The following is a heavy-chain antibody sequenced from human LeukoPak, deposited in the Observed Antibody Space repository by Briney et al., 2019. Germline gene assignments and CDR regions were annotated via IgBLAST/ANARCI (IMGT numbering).Heavy chain of an antibody. V-gene: IGHV4-61*01. J-gene: IGHJ4*02. CDR3: ARSSSDFWSGYYVQKFDY. CDR2: IYYSGST. CDR1: GGSVSSGSYY. Sequence: PSETLSLTCTVSGGSVSSGSYYWSWIRQPPGKGLEWIGYIYYSGSTNYNPSLKSRVTISVDTPKNQFSLKLSSVTAADTAVYYCARSSSDFWSGYYVQKFDYWGQGTLVTVSS. D-gene: IGHD3-3*01.